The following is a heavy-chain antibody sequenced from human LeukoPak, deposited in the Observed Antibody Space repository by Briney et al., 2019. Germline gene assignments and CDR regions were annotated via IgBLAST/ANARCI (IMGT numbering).Heavy chain of an antibody. CDR2: IYYTGST. D-gene: IGHD4-17*01. Sequence: SETLSLTCTVCGGSISIGGYYWSWIRQHPGKGLEWIGYIYYTGSTDYNPSLKSRVTISIDTSENHFSLKLRSVTAADTAVYYCARDGAYGDYVPFDYWGQGTLVTVSS. CDR3: ARDGAYGDYVPFDY. J-gene: IGHJ4*02. V-gene: IGHV4-31*03. CDR1: GGSISIGGYY.